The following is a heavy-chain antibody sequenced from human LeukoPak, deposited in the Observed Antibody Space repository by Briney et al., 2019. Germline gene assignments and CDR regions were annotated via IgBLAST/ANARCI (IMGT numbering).Heavy chain of an antibody. J-gene: IGHJ5*02. Sequence: SETLSLTCPVSGGSINSASYYGGWIRQSPGKGLEWIGAIYYSGVTFYNPSLKSRVTISVDTSKNQFSLKLTSVTAADTSIYYCVGRKSTTPNWFDPWGQGTLVTVSS. CDR2: IYYSGVT. V-gene: IGHV4-39*01. D-gene: IGHD1-1*01. CDR3: VGRKSTTPNWFDP. CDR1: GGSINSASYY.